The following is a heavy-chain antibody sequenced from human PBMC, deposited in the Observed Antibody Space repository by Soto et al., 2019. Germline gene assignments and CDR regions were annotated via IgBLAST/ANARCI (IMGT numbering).Heavy chain of an antibody. CDR3: ARDPSGSGSFWDYYGMDV. CDR2: ISAYNGNT. Sequence: QVQLVQSGAEVKKPGASVKVSCKASGYTFTSYGISWVRQAPGQGLEWMGWISAYNGNTNYAQKLQGRVTMTTDTXTXTXFRELRSLRYDDTAVYYCARDPSGSGSFWDYYGMDVWGQGTTVTVSS. D-gene: IGHD3-10*01. CDR1: GYTFTSYG. V-gene: IGHV1-18*01. J-gene: IGHJ6*02.